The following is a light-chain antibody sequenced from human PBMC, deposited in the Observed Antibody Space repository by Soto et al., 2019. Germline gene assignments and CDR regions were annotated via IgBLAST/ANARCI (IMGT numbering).Light chain of an antibody. Sequence: EILMTQAPATLSLSPGERATLSRRASQSVSSNLAWYQQKPGQAPRLLIYGASTRATGIPARFSGSGSGTESTLTISSLKSEDFAVYYCQQYNNWLTFGGGTKVDIK. V-gene: IGKV3-15*01. CDR3: QQYNNWLT. J-gene: IGKJ4*01. CDR2: GAS. CDR1: QSVSSN.